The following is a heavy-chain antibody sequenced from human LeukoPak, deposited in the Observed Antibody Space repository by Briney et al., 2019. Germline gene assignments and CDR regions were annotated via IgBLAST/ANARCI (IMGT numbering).Heavy chain of an antibody. J-gene: IGHJ4*02. CDR1: GYSISSGYY. CDR2: IYHSGST. D-gene: IGHD4-23*01. CDR3: AGRMTTVVTRSVDY. Sequence: NSSETLSLTCNVSGYSISSGYYWGWIRQPPGKGLEWIGSIYHSGSTYYNPSLKSRVTISVDTSKNQFSLKLSSVTAADTAVYYCAGRMTTVVTRSVDYWGQGTLVTVSS. V-gene: IGHV4-38-2*02.